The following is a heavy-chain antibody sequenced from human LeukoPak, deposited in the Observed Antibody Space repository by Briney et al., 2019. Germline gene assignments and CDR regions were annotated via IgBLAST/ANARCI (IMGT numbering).Heavy chain of an antibody. CDR2: IRSDGST. V-gene: IGHV3-53*01. D-gene: IGHD1-26*01. CDR3: AREMYSGMYNDAFDI. Sequence: PGGSLRLSCTASGFTVSSNYMGWVRQAPGKGLEWVSVIRSDGSTNHADSVKGRFTISRDNSKNTLYLQMNNLRAEGTAMYYCAREMYSGMYNDAFDIWGQGTKVTVSS. J-gene: IGHJ3*02. CDR1: GFTVSSNY.